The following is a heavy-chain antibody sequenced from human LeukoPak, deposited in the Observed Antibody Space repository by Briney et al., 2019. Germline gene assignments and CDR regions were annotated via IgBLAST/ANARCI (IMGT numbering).Heavy chain of an antibody. CDR3: AKPQSRYSSGLFDY. V-gene: IGHV3-23*01. Sequence: GGSLRLSCAASGFTFSSYAMSWVRQAPGKGLEWFSAISGSGGSTYYADSVKGRFTISRDNSKNTLYLQMNSLRAEDTAVYYCAKPQSRYSSGLFDYWGQGTLVTVSS. D-gene: IGHD6-19*01. CDR1: GFTFSSYA. J-gene: IGHJ4*02. CDR2: ISGSGGST.